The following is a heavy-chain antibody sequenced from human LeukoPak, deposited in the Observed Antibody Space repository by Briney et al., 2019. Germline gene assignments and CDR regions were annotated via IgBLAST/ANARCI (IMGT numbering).Heavy chain of an antibody. J-gene: IGHJ4*02. CDR2: IYYSGST. D-gene: IGHD1-26*01. CDR1: GGSISSGDYY. Sequence: PSQTLSLTCTVSGGSISSGDYYWSWLRQPPGKGLEWIGYIYYSGSTYYNPSLKSRVTISVDTSKNQFSLKLSSVTAADTAVYYCARDDGGPGATIFDYWGQGTLVTVSS. CDR3: ARDDGGPGATIFDY. V-gene: IGHV4-30-4*01.